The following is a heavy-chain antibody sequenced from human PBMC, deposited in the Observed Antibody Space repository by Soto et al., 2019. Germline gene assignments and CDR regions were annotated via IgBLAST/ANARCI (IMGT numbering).Heavy chain of an antibody. Sequence: EVQLVESGGGLVQPGGSLRLSCAASGFTLNAYSMNWVRQAPGKGLEWISFINSGSDTIYYGDSVKGRFTISRDSAKNALYLQMNSLRDDDTAVYYCARPHLDRPTYYGLDVWGQGTTVTVSS. CDR3: ARPHLDRPTYYGLDV. CDR2: INSGSDTI. J-gene: IGHJ6*02. V-gene: IGHV3-48*02. CDR1: GFTLNAYS. D-gene: IGHD3-16*01.